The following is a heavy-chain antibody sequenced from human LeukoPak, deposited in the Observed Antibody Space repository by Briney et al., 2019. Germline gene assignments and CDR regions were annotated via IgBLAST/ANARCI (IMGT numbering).Heavy chain of an antibody. CDR1: GFTIDDYA. CDR3: AKDAYDFWSGYLTDYYYYGMDV. CDR2: ISWNSGSI. Sequence: PGGSLRLSCAASGFTIDDYAMHWVRQAPGKGLEWVSGISWNSGSIGYADSVKGRFTISRDNAKNSLYLQMNSLRAEDTALYYCAKDAYDFWSGYLTDYYYYGMDVWGQGTTVTVSS. D-gene: IGHD3-3*01. V-gene: IGHV3-9*01. J-gene: IGHJ6*02.